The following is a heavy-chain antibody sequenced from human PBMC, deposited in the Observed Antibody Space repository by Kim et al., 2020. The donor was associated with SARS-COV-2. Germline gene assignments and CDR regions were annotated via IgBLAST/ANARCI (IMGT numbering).Heavy chain of an antibody. CDR2: ISSSSSYI. V-gene: IGHV3-21*01. CDR1: GFTFSSYS. Sequence: GGSLRLSCAASGFTFSSYSMNWVRQAPGKGLEWVSSISSSSSYIYYADSVKGRFTISRDNAKNSLYLQMNSLRAEDTAVYYCARDLLTMVRGVETPENYYYYGMDVWGQGTTVTVSS. CDR3: ARDLLTMVRGVETPENYYYYGMDV. D-gene: IGHD3-10*01. J-gene: IGHJ6*02.